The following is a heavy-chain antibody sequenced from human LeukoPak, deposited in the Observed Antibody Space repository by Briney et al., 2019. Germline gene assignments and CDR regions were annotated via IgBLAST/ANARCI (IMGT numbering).Heavy chain of an antibody. Sequence: GGSLRLSCAASGFTFDDYAMHWVRQAPGKGLEWVSGISWNSGSIGYADSVKGRFTISRDNAKNSLYLQMNSLRAEDTALYYCAKAGSGYFYWGQGTLVTASS. V-gene: IGHV3-9*01. CDR3: AKAGSGYFY. J-gene: IGHJ4*02. CDR2: ISWNSGSI. CDR1: GFTFDDYA. D-gene: IGHD5-12*01.